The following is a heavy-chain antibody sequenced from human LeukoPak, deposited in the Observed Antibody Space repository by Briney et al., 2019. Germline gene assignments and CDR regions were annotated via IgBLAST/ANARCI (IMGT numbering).Heavy chain of an antibody. Sequence: SETLSLTCTVSGGSISSSSHYWGWIRQPPGKGLEWIGSIYYSGSTSYNPSLKSRVTISVDTSKNEFSLSLSSVAAARTAVYYCARNASIAAAGNGGRYFDYWGQGTLVTVSS. CDR1: GGSISSSSHY. J-gene: IGHJ4*02. CDR3: ARNASIAAAGNGGRYFDY. V-gene: IGHV4-39*01. CDR2: IYYSGST. D-gene: IGHD6-13*01.